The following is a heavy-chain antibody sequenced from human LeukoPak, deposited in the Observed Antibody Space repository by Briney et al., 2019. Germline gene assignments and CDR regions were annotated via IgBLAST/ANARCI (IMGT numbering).Heavy chain of an antibody. J-gene: IGHJ4*02. CDR1: GGTFSSYA. CDR2: IIPILGIA. D-gene: IGHD5-18*01. V-gene: IGHV1-69*04. CDR3: ARGGSSYGSEVFDY. Sequence: GASVKVSCKASGGTFSSYAISWVRQAPGQGLEWMGRIIPILGIANYAQKFQGRVTITADKSTSTAYMELSSLRSEDTAVYYCARGGSSYGSEVFDYWGQGTLVTVSS.